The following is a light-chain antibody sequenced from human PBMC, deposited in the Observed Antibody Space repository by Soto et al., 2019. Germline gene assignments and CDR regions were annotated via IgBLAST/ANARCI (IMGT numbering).Light chain of an antibody. CDR3: CSYTTSNTRQIV. V-gene: IGLV2-14*03. J-gene: IGLJ1*01. Sequence: QSALTQPASVSGSPGQSITISCTGTSSDVGGYNYVSWYQHHPGKAPKLMIYDVSNRPSGVSNRFSGSKSGNTASLTTSGLQPEDEADYYCCSYTTSNTRQIVFGTGTKVT. CDR1: SSDVGGYNY. CDR2: DVS.